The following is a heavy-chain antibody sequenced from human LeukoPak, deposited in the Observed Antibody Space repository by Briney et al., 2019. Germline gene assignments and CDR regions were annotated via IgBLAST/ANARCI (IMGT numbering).Heavy chain of an antibody. J-gene: IGHJ4*02. CDR2: IFASGST. V-gene: IGHV4-4*07. CDR1: GASINSDY. CDR3: ARGWAPRGEKSSFAS. Sequence: SETLSLTCTVSGASINSDYWTWVRQVAGKGLEWIGRIFASGSTNYNPYFRSRITMSVDTSKNQFSLDLSSVTAADTGVYYCARGWAPRGEKSSFASWGQGTLVTVSS. D-gene: IGHD3-10*01.